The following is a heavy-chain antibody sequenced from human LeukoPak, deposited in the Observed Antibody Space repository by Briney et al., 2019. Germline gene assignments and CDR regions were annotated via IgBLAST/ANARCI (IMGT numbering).Heavy chain of an antibody. D-gene: IGHD4-17*01. CDR1: GGSLSSSSYY. V-gene: IGHV4-39*07. CDR2: IYYSGST. CDR3: ARGLNRNDYGDYGY. Sequence: SETLSLTCTVSGGSLSSSSYYWGWIRQPPGRGLGWIGSIYYSGSTYYNPSLKGRVTISVDTSKNQFSLKLSSVTAADTAVYYCARGLNRNDYGDYGYWGQGTLVTVSS. J-gene: IGHJ4*02.